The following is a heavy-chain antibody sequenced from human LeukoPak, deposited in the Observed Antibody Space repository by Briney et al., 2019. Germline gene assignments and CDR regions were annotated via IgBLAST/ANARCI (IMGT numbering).Heavy chain of an antibody. CDR1: GGSFSRYY. CDR2: INHSGST. D-gene: IGHD3-3*01. V-gene: IGHV4-34*01. CDR3: ARGDENFPFDS. Sequence: SGTLSLTCAVYGGSFSRYYWSWIRKSPGRGLEWIGEINHSGSTNNNPSLKSRVTMSVDTSKNQFSLKLRSVTAADTAVYYCARGDENFPFDSWGQGTRVTAPS. J-gene: IGHJ4*02.